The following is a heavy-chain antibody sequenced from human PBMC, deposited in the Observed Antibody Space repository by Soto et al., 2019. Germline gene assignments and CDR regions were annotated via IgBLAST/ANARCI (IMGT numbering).Heavy chain of an antibody. V-gene: IGHV4-30-4*01. D-gene: IGHD5-18*01. Sequence: SETLSLTCTVSGGSISSGDYYWSWIRQPPGKGLEWIGYIYYSGSTYYNPSLKSRVTISVDTSKNQFSLKLSSVTAADTAVYYCARAPVDTDISYYYYGMDVWGQGTTVTVSS. CDR1: GGSISSGDYY. CDR3: ARAPVDTDISYYYYGMDV. CDR2: IYYSGST. J-gene: IGHJ6*02.